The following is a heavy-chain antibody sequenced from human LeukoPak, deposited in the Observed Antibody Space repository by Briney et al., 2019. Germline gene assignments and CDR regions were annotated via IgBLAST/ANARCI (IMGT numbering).Heavy chain of an antibody. CDR2: IYTSGST. V-gene: IGHV4-4*07. CDR1: GGSISSYY. J-gene: IGHJ6*03. Sequence: SETLSLTCTVSGGSISSYYWSWIRQPAGKGLEWIGRIYTSGSTNYNPSLKSRVTMSVDTSKNQFSLKLSSVNAADTAVYYCARALRDIVVVPAAIRNYYYYYYMDVWGKGTTVTVSS. CDR3: ARALRDIVVVPAAIRNYYYYYYMDV. D-gene: IGHD2-2*02.